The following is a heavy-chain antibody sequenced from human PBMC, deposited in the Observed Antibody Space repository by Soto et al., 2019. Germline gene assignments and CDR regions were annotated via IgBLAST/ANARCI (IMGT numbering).Heavy chain of an antibody. CDR2: INPNSGGT. D-gene: IGHD2-2*01. CDR3: ARVASSTSPYYYYGMDV. CDR1: GYTFTGYY. Sequence: GASVKVSCKASGYTFTGYYMHWVRQAPGQRLEWMGWINPNSGGTNYAQKFQGWVTMTRDTSISTAYMELSRLRSDDTAVYYCARVASSTSPYYYYGMDVWGQGTTVTVSS. J-gene: IGHJ6*02. V-gene: IGHV1-2*04.